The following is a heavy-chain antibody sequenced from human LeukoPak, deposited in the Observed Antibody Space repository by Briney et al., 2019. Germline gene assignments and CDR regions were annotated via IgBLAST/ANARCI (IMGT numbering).Heavy chain of an antibody. Sequence: GGSLRLSCVASGFTFTNYGMGWVRQAPGKGPEWVSAISGTGGRTYYADSAKGRLTISKDDSKNTLYLQVNSLRAEDTAVYYCAKEGGFQLPFDSWGQGTLVTVSS. CDR2: ISGTGGRT. CDR3: AKEGGFQLPFDS. D-gene: IGHD2-2*01. V-gene: IGHV3-23*01. CDR1: GFTFTNYG. J-gene: IGHJ4*02.